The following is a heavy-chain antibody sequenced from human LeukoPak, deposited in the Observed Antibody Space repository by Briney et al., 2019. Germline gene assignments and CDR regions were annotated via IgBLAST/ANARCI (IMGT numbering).Heavy chain of an antibody. CDR3: ARDMLWFGELPLHGMDV. V-gene: IGHV3-30*03. CDR1: GFTFSSYG. J-gene: IGHJ6*02. CDR2: ISYDGSNK. Sequence: PGRSLRLSCAASGFTFSSYGMHWVRQAPGKGLEWVAVISYDGSNKYYADSVKGRFTISRDNSKNTLYLQMNSLRAEDTAVYYCARDMLWFGELPLHGMDVWGQGTTVTVSS. D-gene: IGHD3-10*01.